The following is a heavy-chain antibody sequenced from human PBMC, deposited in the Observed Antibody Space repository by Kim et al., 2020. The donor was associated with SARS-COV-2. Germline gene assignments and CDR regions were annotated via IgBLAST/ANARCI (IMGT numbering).Heavy chain of an antibody. V-gene: IGHV3-66*01. CDR1: GFTVSSNY. Sequence: GGSLRLSCAASGFTVSSNYMSWVRQAPGKWLEWVSVIYSGGSTYYADSVKGRFTISIDNSKNTLYLQMNILRSEDTAVYYCARDYHFWNDYYFDYWGQGTLVTVSS. CDR2: IYSGGST. D-gene: IGHD1-1*01. CDR3: ARDYHFWNDYYFDY. J-gene: IGHJ4*02.